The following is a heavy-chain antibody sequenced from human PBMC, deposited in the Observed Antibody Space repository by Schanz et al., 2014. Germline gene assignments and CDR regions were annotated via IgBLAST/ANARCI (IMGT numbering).Heavy chain of an antibody. Sequence: EVQLVESGGGLVKPGGSLRLSCAASGFTFSSYSMNWVRQAPGKGLEWVSSISSSRTYIYYADSVKGRFTISRDNAKNSLYLQMNSLRAEDTAVYYCARSTSMYFLQWGQGTLVTVSS. CDR3: ARSTSMYFLQ. J-gene: IGHJ1*01. CDR2: ISSSRTYI. V-gene: IGHV3-21*01. CDR1: GFTFSSYS. D-gene: IGHD2-2*01.